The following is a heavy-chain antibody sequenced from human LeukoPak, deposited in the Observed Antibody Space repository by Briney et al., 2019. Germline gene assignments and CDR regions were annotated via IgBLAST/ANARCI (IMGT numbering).Heavy chain of an antibody. J-gene: IGHJ4*02. CDR2: INHSGST. D-gene: IGHD3-3*01. CDR3: ARANDFWSGYFDY. V-gene: IGHV4-39*07. CDR1: GDSISSSSYY. Sequence: SETLSLTCTVSGDSISSSSYYWSWIRQPPGKGLEWIGEINHSGSTNYNPSLKSRVTISVDTSKNQFSLKLSSVTAADTAVYYCARANDFWSGYFDYWGQGTLVTVSS.